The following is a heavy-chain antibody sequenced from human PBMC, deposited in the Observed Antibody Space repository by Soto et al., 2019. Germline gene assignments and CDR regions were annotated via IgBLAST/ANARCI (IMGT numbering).Heavy chain of an antibody. V-gene: IGHV4-59*01. D-gene: IGHD3-10*01. CDR2: IYYSGST. Sequence: FVTPCLPCTVSWGSIISYYWSRIRQPPGKGLEWSGDIYYSGSTNYNPSLKSRVTISVDTSKNQFSLKLSSVTAADTAVYYCARARVRHYYGSGSNPPYYYYMDVWGKGTTVTVSS. J-gene: IGHJ6*03. CDR1: WGSIISYY. CDR3: ARARVRHYYGSGSNPPYYYYMDV.